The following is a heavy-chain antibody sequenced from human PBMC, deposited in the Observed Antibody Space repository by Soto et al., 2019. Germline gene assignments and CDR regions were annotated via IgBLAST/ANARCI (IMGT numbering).Heavy chain of an antibody. J-gene: IGHJ3*02. CDR2: ITTAGDT. Sequence: GGSLRLSCAASGFTFSSCDMHWVRQATGKGLEWVSTITTAGDTSYPGSVKGRFTISREDAKNSLYLQMNSLRAGDTAVYYCARERAAGAFDIWGQGTMVTVSS. CDR3: ARERAAGAFDI. D-gene: IGHD6-13*01. CDR1: GFTFSSCD. V-gene: IGHV3-13*01.